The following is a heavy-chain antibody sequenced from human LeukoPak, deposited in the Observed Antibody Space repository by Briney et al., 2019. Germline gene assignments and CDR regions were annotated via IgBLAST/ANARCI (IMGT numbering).Heavy chain of an antibody. CDR2: IRYDGNNK. D-gene: IGHD4-17*01. CDR1: GFTFSDYS. CDR3: AKDLTTVTTGDY. Sequence: GGSLRLSCAASGFTFSDYSMHWVRQAPGKGLNWVAFIRYDGNNKYYADSVKGRFTISRDNSKNMLYLHMNSLRAEDTAAYYCAKDLTTVTTGDYWGQGTLVTVSS. J-gene: IGHJ4*02. V-gene: IGHV3-30*02.